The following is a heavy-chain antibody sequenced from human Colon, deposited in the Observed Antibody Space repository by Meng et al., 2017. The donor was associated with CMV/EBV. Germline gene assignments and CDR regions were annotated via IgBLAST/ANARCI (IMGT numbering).Heavy chain of an antibody. Sequence: GESLKISCAASGFTFSAYPIHWVRQAPGKGLEWVAIISHDGTKKNYAESVKGRFTISRDNSQNTVTVQMNSLRGGDTALYYCARGSNSSVDPWGQGTLVTV. CDR2: ISHDGTKK. CDR3: ARGSNSSVDP. CDR1: GFTFSAYP. J-gene: IGHJ5*02. D-gene: IGHD4-11*01. V-gene: IGHV3-30*04.